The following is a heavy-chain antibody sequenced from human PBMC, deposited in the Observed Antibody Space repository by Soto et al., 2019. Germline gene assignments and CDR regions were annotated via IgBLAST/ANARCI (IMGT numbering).Heavy chain of an antibody. CDR1: GYTFASSG. Sequence: QVQLVQSGAEVKKPGASVKVSCKTSGYTFASSGISWVRQAPGQGLEWMGWISAYKGNTNYAQKLQGRLTMTTDSSTSTADMELRSLRSDDTAVYSCARVYGSGTQSAFFFDYWGQGTLVTVSS. J-gene: IGHJ4*02. CDR3: ARVYGSGTQSAFFFDY. V-gene: IGHV1-18*04. CDR2: ISAYKGNT. D-gene: IGHD3-10*01.